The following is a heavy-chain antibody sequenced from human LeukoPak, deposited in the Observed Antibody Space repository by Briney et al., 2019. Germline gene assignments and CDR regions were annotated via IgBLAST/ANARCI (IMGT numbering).Heavy chain of an antibody. Sequence: SETLSLTCTVSGDSISSRNYYWAWIRQPPGKGLEWIGSIYYSGYTYYNSSLKSRVTMSVDTSKNQFSLKLSSVTAADTAVYNCARLRKYNYGLADYWGQGTLVTVSS. D-gene: IGHD5-18*01. CDR2: IYYSGYT. V-gene: IGHV4-39*01. CDR1: GDSISSRNYY. CDR3: ARLRKYNYGLADY. J-gene: IGHJ4*02.